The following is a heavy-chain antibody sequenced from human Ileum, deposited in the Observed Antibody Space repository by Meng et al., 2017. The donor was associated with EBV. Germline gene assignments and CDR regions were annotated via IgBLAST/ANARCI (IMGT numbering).Heavy chain of an antibody. D-gene: IGHD2-2*03. J-gene: IGHJ4*02. V-gene: IGHV1-69*06. CDR1: GGTFSNYA. CDR2: IIPIFATP. Sequence: QVELVQSGAKVKNPGSSVKVSCKASGGTFSNYAISWVRQAPGQGLEWMGGIIPIFATPNYAQKFQDRITITADTSTTTAYMELSSLTSEDTAIYYCARWAGHCSSANCFPPLDYWGQGTLVTVSS. CDR3: ARWAGHCSSANCFPPLDY.